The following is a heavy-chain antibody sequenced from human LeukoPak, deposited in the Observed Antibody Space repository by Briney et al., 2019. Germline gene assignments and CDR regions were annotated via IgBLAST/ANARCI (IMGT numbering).Heavy chain of an antibody. J-gene: IGHJ4*02. V-gene: IGHV4-30-2*01. D-gene: IGHD5-18*01. CDR1: GGSISSGGYS. CDR2: IYHSGST. Sequence: SQTLSLTCAVSGGSISSGGYSWSWIRQPPGKGLEWIGYIYHSGSTYYNPSLKSRVTISVDRSKNQFSLKLSSVTAADTAVYYCARINSYGGYLDYWGQGTLVTVSS. CDR3: ARINSYGGYLDY.